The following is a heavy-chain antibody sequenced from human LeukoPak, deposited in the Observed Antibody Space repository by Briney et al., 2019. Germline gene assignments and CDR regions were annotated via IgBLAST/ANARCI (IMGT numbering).Heavy chain of an antibody. J-gene: IGHJ4*02. Sequence: GGSLRLSCAASAFTFSDYYMSWIRQAPGKGLEWVSYISSSSSTIYYADSVKGRFTISRDNAKNSLYLQMNSLRAEDTAVYYCARVPYYDLWSGPGYFDYWGQGTLVTVSA. V-gene: IGHV3-11*01. CDR1: AFTFSDYY. CDR2: ISSSSSTI. D-gene: IGHD3-3*01. CDR3: ARVPYYDLWSGPGYFDY.